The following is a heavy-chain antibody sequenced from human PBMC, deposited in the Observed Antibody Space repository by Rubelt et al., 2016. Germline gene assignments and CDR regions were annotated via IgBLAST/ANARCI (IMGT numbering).Heavy chain of an antibody. J-gene: IGHJ4*02. D-gene: IGHD3-16*01. Sequence: QVQLQQWGAGLLKPSETLSLTCAVYGGSFSGYYWNWIRQPPGRGLEWIGETNHSGNTNSNPSLKSRVTISVETTKNQSPRKLSSVTAADTAVDYCARGQPGGGRFDFWSQGTLVTVSS. V-gene: IGHV4-34*01. CDR3: ARGQPGGGRFDF. CDR2: TNHSGNT. CDR1: GGSFSGYY.